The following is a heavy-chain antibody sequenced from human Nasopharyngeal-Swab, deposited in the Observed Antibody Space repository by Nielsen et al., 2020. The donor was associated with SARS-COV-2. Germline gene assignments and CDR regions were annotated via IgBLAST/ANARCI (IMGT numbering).Heavy chain of an antibody. Sequence: GSLRLSCAASGFTFSSYEMNWVRQAPGKGLEWVSYISSSGSTIYYADSVKGRFTISRDNAKNSLYLQMNSLRAEDTAVYYCARVLGWDQDYWGQGTLVTVSS. J-gene: IGHJ4*02. V-gene: IGHV3-48*03. CDR3: ARVLGWDQDY. CDR2: ISSSGSTI. D-gene: IGHD1-26*01. CDR1: GFTFSSYE.